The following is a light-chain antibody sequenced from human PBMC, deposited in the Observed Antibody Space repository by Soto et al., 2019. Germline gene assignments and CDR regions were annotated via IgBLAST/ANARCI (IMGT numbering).Light chain of an antibody. Sequence: QSALTQPASVSGSPGQSITISCTGTSGDIGSYNRVSWYQQHPGKAPKLIIYEVTDRPSGVSNRFSGSKSGNTASLTIAGLQAEDEAEYYCSSYTNIKTRACVLGNGTKLTVL. CDR3: SSYTNIKTRACV. CDR1: SGDIGSYNR. J-gene: IGLJ1*01. CDR2: EVT. V-gene: IGLV2-14*01.